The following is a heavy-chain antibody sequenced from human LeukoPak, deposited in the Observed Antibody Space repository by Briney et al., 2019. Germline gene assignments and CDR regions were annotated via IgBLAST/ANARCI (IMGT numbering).Heavy chain of an antibody. D-gene: IGHD4-11*01. Sequence: GGSLRLSCAASGFTFSDYYMSWIRRAPGKGLEWVSYISSSGSTIYYADSVKGRFTISRDNAKNSLYLQMNSLRAEDTAVYYCARGKPLRGNYVPVYYGMDVWGQGTTVTVSS. CDR1: GFTFSDYY. CDR2: ISSSGSTI. CDR3: ARGKPLRGNYVPVYYGMDV. J-gene: IGHJ6*02. V-gene: IGHV3-11*01.